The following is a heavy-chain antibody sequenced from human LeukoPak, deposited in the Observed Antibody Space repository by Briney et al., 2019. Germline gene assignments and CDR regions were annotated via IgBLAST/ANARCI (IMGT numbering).Heavy chain of an antibody. D-gene: IGHD4-17*01. CDR3: ARERTVTQRPLDY. J-gene: IGHJ4*02. Sequence: ASVKVSCKASGYTFTGYYMHWVRQAPGQGLEWMGWINPNSGGTNYAQKFQGRVTMTKDTSISTAYMELSRLRSDDTAVYYCARERTVTQRPLDYWGQGTLVTVSS. CDR1: GYTFTGYY. CDR2: INPNSGGT. V-gene: IGHV1-2*02.